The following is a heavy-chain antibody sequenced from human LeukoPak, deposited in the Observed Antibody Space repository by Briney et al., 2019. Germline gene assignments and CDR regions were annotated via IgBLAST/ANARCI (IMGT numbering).Heavy chain of an antibody. D-gene: IGHD6-19*01. CDR2: INPNSGGT. J-gene: IGHJ4*02. V-gene: IGHV1-2*02. CDR3: AGVSELAGTSVDY. Sequence: ASVKVSCKASGYTFTGYYMHWVRQAPGQGLEWMGWINPNSGGTNYAQKFQGRVTMTRDTSISTAYMELSRLRSDDTAVYYCAGVSELAGTSVDYWGQGTLVTVSS. CDR1: GYTFTGYY.